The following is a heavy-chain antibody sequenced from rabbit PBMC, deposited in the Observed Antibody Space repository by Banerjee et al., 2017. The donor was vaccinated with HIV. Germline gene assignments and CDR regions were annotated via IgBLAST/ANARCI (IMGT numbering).Heavy chain of an antibody. Sequence: RQAPGKGLEWIACIYAGSSGGTYYATWADGRFTISKTSSTTVTLLMTSLTAADTATYFCARDAGGDGYSNDLWGQGTLVTVS. CDR3: ARDAGGDGYSNDL. D-gene: IGHD7-1*01. J-gene: IGHJ3*01. V-gene: IGHV1S40*01. CDR2: IYAGSSGGT.